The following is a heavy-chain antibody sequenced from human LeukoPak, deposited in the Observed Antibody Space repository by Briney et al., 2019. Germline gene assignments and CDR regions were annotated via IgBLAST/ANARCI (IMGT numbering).Heavy chain of an antibody. CDR1: GFTLSRYG. CDR3: VKGYCSSISCSLIDY. J-gene: IGHJ4*02. CDR2: ISSNGGST. Sequence: VGSLRLSCSASGFTLSRYGMHWVRQAPGKALEYVSGISSNGGSTNYADSVKGRFTISRDNSKNTLHLQMSSLRAEDTAVYYCVKGYCSSISCSLIDYGGQGTLVTVSS. V-gene: IGHV3-64D*06. D-gene: IGHD2-2*01.